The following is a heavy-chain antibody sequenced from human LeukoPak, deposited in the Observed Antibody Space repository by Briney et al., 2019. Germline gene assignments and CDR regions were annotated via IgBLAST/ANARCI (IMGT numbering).Heavy chain of an antibody. J-gene: IGHJ4*02. CDR1: ICSIYSHY. CDR2: IYYKGNT. D-gene: IGHD6-19*01. CDR3: MRRDTGWNYSDY. V-gene: IGHV4-59*08. Sequence: SETLSLTCAVSICSIYSHYWRWIRQPPGKGLEWIGDIYYKGNTNYNPSLKSRVTIPLDTSKNHLSLTLTSVVAADTAIYYCMRRDTGWNYSDYWGQGILVTVSS.